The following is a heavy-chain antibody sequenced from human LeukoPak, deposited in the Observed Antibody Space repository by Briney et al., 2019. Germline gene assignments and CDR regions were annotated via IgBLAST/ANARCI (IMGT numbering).Heavy chain of an antibody. J-gene: IGHJ4*02. D-gene: IGHD2/OR15-2a*01. CDR3: ARDQNSVGLTH. V-gene: IGHV3-33*01. Sequence: GGSLRLSCAASGFIFSSNGMHWVRQAPGKGLEWVALVWFDGSNQSYADSVKGRFTISRDNSKSTPFLQMNSLRAEDTAIYYCARDQNSVGLTHWGQGALVTVSS. CDR2: VWFDGSNQ. CDR1: GFIFSSNG.